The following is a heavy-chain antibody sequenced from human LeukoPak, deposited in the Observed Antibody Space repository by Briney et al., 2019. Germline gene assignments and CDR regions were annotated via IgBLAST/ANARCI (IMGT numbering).Heavy chain of an antibody. CDR1: GFTFSSYA. V-gene: IGHV3-23*01. Sequence: GGSLRLSCAASGFTFSSYAMSWVRQAPGKGLEWVSAISGSGGSTYYADSVKGRFTISRDNSKNTLYLQMNSLRAEDTAVYYCAKDRFSTYYYDSSGYRGNWFDPWGQGTLVTVSS. J-gene: IGHJ5*02. D-gene: IGHD3-22*01. CDR3: AKDRFSTYYYDSSGYRGNWFDP. CDR2: ISGSGGST.